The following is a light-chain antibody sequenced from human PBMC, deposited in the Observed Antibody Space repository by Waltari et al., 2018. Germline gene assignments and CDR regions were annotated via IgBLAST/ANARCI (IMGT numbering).Light chain of an antibody. CDR2: HDS. Sequence: SYKLTQPPSVSVSPGQTASISCSGDNLGDKYTSWYQQKAGQSPVLVIYHDSRRPSGIPDQFSGSNSGNTASLTISGTQALDEADYYCLAWDSSTAVFGTGTKLTVL. J-gene: IGLJ1*01. CDR1: NLGDKY. CDR3: LAWDSSTAV. V-gene: IGLV3-1*01.